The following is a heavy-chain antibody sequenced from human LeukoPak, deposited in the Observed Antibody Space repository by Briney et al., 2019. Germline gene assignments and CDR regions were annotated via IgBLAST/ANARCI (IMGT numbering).Heavy chain of an antibody. Sequence: GGSLRLSCVAPGFAFSRSGMNWVRQAPGKGLEWLSCISPSSSSRHYADSMKGRLIISRDNAKNSLYLQMNSLTDEDTAVYYCARDIPGALTGFCRGFDYWGQGTPVTVSS. CDR3: ARDIPGALTGFCRGFDY. CDR2: ISPSSSSR. D-gene: IGHD3-9*01. J-gene: IGHJ4*02. V-gene: IGHV3-48*02. CDR1: GFAFSRSG.